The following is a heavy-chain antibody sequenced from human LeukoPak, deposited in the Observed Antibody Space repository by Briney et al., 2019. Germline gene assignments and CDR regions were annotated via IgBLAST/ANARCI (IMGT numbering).Heavy chain of an antibody. D-gene: IGHD2-15*01. CDR3: ARLPGCSGSSCFRAFDM. Sequence: PSQTLSLTCTVSGGSISIYYWSWIRQPPGKGLEWIGYIYYSGNTNYNPSLKTRLTISLDTSNKEVSLKLSSVTAADTAVYYCARLPGCSGSSCFRAFDMWGQGTMVTVSS. J-gene: IGHJ3*02. CDR1: GGSISIYY. CDR2: IYYSGNT. V-gene: IGHV4-59*08.